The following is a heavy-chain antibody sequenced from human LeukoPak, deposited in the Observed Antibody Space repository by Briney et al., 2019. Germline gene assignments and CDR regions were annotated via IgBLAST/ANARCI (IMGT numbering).Heavy chain of an antibody. V-gene: IGHV3-7*01. CDR2: IKKSGSET. CDR1: GFTFSHYW. Sequence: PGGSLRLSCSASGFTFSHYWMSWVRQAPGKGLEWVAMIKKSGSETHYVDSVKGRFTISRDSARNSLYLQMSSLKADDTAVYYCASLDTAAIRTGGYWGQGTLVTVSS. CDR3: ASLDTAAIRTGGY. J-gene: IGHJ4*02. D-gene: IGHD5-18*01.